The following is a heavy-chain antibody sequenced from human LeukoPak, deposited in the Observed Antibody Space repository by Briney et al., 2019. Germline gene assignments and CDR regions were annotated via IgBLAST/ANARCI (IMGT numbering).Heavy chain of an antibody. J-gene: IGHJ4*02. D-gene: IGHD6-13*01. CDR3: ARDQGSSWNFDY. Sequence: ASVKVSCKASGYTFTGYYMHWVRQAPGQGREWMGWINPNSGGTNYAQKFQGRVTMTRDTSISTAYMELSRLRSDDTAVYYCARDQGSSWNFDYWGQGTLVTVSS. CDR1: GYTFTGYY. V-gene: IGHV1-2*02. CDR2: INPNSGGT.